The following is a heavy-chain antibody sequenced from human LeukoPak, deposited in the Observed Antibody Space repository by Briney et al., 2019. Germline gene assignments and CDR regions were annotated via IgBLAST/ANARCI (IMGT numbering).Heavy chain of an antibody. D-gene: IGHD2-2*01. CDR1: GFTSSTYW. Sequence: GGSLRLSCAASGFTSSTYWMSWVRQAPGKGLEWVASIKQDGSETYYVDSVKGRFTLSRDNAKNSLYLQMNSLRAEDTAVYYCAKGRGSSSCFDYWGQGTLVTVSS. J-gene: IGHJ4*02. CDR3: AKGRGSSSCFDY. V-gene: IGHV3-7*03. CDR2: IKQDGSET.